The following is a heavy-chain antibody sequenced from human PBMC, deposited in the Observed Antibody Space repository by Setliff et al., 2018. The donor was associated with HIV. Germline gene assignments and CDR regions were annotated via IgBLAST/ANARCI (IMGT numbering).Heavy chain of an antibody. CDR3: ARDSDLDYSSSARWYFDL. Sequence: SETLSLTCTVSGDSSSNDYWTWVRQPPGKGLEWIGNIHTSGTTKYNPSLNSRVTISVDMSKSQFSLKLNSVTAADTAVYYCARDSDLDYSSSARWYFDLWGRGTLVTVSS. D-gene: IGHD6-6*01. CDR1: GDSSSNDY. J-gene: IGHJ2*01. V-gene: IGHV4-59*01. CDR2: IHTSGTT.